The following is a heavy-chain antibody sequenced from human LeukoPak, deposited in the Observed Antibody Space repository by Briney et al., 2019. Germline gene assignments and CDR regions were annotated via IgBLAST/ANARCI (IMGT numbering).Heavy chain of an antibody. J-gene: IGHJ3*02. D-gene: IGHD3-3*01. CDR2: IYYSGST. Sequence: SETLSLTCTVSGGSISSYYWSWIRQPPGKGLEWIGYIYYSGSTNYNPSLKSRVTISVDTSKNQFSLKPSSVTAADTAVYYCARGPSITIFGVVTDDAFDIWGQGTMVTVSS. CDR3: ARGPSITIFGVVTDDAFDI. V-gene: IGHV4-59*01. CDR1: GGSISSYY.